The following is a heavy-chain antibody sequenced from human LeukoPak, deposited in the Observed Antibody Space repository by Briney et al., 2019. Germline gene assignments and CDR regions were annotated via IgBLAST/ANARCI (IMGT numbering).Heavy chain of an antibody. CDR3: AKGAYGDYDY. CDR1: GFTFSDYY. CDR2: ISSSGSST. V-gene: IGHV3-23*01. Sequence: GGSLRLSCAASGFTFSDYYMSWIRQAPGKGLEWVSAISSSGSSTHYADSVKGRFTISRDNSKNTLYLQMNSLRAEDTAAYYCAKGAYGDYDYWGQGTLVTVSS. D-gene: IGHD4-17*01. J-gene: IGHJ4*02.